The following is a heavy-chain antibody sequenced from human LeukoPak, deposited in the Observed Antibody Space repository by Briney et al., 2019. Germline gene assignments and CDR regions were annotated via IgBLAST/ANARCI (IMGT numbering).Heavy chain of an antibody. Sequence: ASVKVSCKASGGTFSSYAISWVRQAPGQGLEWMGGIIPIFGTSNYAQKFQGRVTITADESTSTAYMELTSLRSEDTAVYYCARPAKPMTTIFIYFDYWGQGTPVTVSS. J-gene: IGHJ4*02. CDR1: GGTFSSYA. D-gene: IGHD5-24*01. V-gene: IGHV1-69*13. CDR3: ARPAKPMTTIFIYFDY. CDR2: IIPIFGTS.